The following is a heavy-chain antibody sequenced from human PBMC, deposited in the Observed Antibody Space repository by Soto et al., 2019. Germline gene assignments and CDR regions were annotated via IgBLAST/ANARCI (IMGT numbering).Heavy chain of an antibody. J-gene: IGHJ4*02. D-gene: IGHD7-27*01. Sequence: EVQLVESGGGLVQPGGSLRLSCAVSGLSFSSSWMSWVRQAPGKGLEWVADINAVGSQVLYAASVMGRFTVSRDNAKKSLLLQMNSLRVEDTAFYYCATDPAWGSLDYWGLGTLVTVSS. CDR2: INAVGSQV. V-gene: IGHV3-7*01. CDR1: GLSFSSSW. CDR3: ATDPAWGSLDY.